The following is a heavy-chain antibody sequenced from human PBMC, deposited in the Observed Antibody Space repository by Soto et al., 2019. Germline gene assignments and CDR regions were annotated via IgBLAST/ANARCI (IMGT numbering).Heavy chain of an antibody. V-gene: IGHV4-31*03. CDR3: SREGEDGYCSGGSCYSDYYFDY. Sequence: SETLSLTCTVSGGSISSGGYYWSWIRQHPGKGLEWIGYIYYSGSTYYKPSLKSRVTISVDTSKNQFSLKLRSVTAADSAVYYCSREGEDGYCSGGSCYSDYYFDYWGQGTLVTVSS. J-gene: IGHJ4*02. D-gene: IGHD2-15*01. CDR1: GGSISSGGYY. CDR2: IYYSGST.